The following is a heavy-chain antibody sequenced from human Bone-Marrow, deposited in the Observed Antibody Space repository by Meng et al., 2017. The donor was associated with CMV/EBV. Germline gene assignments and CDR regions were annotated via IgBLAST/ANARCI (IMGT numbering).Heavy chain of an antibody. V-gene: IGHV4-34*01. CDR2: INHSGST. Sequence: SETLSLTCAVYGRSFSDYYWSWIRQPPGKGLEWIGEINHSGSTNYNPSLESRVTISVDTSKNQFSLNLNSVTATDTAVYYCARHTIAFDPWGQGTLVTVSS. CDR3: ARHTIAFDP. J-gene: IGHJ5*02. CDR1: GRSFSDYY. D-gene: IGHD3-10*01.